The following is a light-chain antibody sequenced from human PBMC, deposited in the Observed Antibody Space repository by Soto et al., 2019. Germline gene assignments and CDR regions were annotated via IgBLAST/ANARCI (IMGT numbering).Light chain of an antibody. CDR1: QSVSSN. CDR3: QQYNNWPRT. CDR2: GPS. Sequence: EIVMTQSPGTLSVSPGERATLSCRASQSVSSNLAWYQQKPGQAPRLLIYGPSTRATGIPARFSGGGSGTEFTLNITSLQAEHFAVCYCQQYNNWPRTFGQGTKVEIK. J-gene: IGKJ1*01. V-gene: IGKV3-15*01.